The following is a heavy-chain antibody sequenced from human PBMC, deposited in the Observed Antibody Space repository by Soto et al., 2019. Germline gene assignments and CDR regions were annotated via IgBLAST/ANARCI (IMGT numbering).Heavy chain of an antibody. CDR3: ARVRDGDPRNYYYGMDV. CDR1: GGSFSGYY. CDR2: INHSGST. Sequence: SETLSLTCAVYGGSFSGYYWSWIRQPPGKGLEWIGEINHSGSTNYNPSLKSRVTISVDTSKNQFSLKLSSVTAADTAVYYCARVRDGDPRNYYYGMDVWGQGTTVTVSS. J-gene: IGHJ6*02. V-gene: IGHV4-34*01.